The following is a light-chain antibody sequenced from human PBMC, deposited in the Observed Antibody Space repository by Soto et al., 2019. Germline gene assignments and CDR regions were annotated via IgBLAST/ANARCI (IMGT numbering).Light chain of an antibody. V-gene: IGLV2-11*01. CDR3: CSYAGGYTYV. CDR1: SSDVGGYNY. Sequence: QSALTQPASVSGSPGQSVTISCTGTSSDVGGYNYVSWYQQHPGKAPKLLIYDVSKRPSGVPDRFSGSKSGNTASLTISGLQAEDEADYYCCSYAGGYTYVFGTGTKVTV. CDR2: DVS. J-gene: IGLJ1*01.